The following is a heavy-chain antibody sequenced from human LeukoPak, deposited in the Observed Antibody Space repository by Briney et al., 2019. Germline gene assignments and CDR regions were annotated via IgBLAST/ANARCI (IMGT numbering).Heavy chain of an antibody. CDR2: INPNIGGT. Sequence: ASVKVSCKASGYTFTGYYMHWVRQAPGQGLEWMEWINPNIGGTNYAQKFQDRVTMTRDTSISTAYMELSSLRSDDTAVYYCAREGPLRLPYFDPWGQGTLVTVSS. V-gene: IGHV1-2*02. CDR3: AREGPLRLPYFDP. J-gene: IGHJ5*02. CDR1: GYTFTGYY. D-gene: IGHD4-17*01.